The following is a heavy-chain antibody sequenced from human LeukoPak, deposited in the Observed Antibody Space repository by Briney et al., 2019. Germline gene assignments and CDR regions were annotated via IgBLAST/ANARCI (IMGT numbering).Heavy chain of an antibody. CDR3: AREGPYMDV. J-gene: IGHJ6*03. CDR2: ISYDGSNK. CDR1: GFTFSSYG. V-gene: IGHV3-30*03. Sequence: PGGSLRLSCAASGFTFSSYGMHWVHQAPGKGLEWVAVISYDGSNKYYADSVKGRFTISRDNSKNTLYLQMNSLRAEDTAVYYCAREGPYMDVWGKGTTVTVSS.